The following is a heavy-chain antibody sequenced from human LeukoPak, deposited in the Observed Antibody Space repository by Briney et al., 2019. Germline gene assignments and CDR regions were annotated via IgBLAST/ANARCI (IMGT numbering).Heavy chain of an antibody. V-gene: IGHV1-8*03. J-gene: IGHJ3*02. Sequence: ASVKVSCKASGYTFTSYDINWVRQATGQGLEWMGWMNPNSGNTGYAQKFQGRVTITRNTSISTAYVELSSLRSEDTAVYYCAREGGSSGWYDAFHIWGQGTMVTVSS. CDR2: MNPNSGNT. D-gene: IGHD6-19*01. CDR3: AREGGSSGWYDAFHI. CDR1: GYTFTSYD.